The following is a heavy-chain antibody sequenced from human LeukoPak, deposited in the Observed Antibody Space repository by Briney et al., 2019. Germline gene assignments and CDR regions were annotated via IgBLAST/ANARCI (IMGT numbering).Heavy chain of an antibody. CDR1: GYTFTSYY. CDR2: INPSGGST. V-gene: IGHV1-46*01. CDR3: ARGVVGANDAFDI. J-gene: IGHJ3*02. D-gene: IGHD1-26*01. Sequence: GASVKVSCKASGYTFTSYYMHWVRQAPGQGLEWMGIINPSGGSTSYAQKFQGRVTMTRDMSTSTVYMELSSLRAEDTAVYYCARGVVGANDAFDIWGQGTMVTVSS.